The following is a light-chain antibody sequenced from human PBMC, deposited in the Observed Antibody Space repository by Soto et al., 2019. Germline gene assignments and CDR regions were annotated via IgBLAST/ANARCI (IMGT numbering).Light chain of an antibody. V-gene: IGLV1-51*01. J-gene: IGLJ1*01. Sequence: VLTHPPSVSAAAGQKFTIACSGGSSNIGGNSVSWYQQLPGTAPKLLIYDDNKRPSGIPDRFSGSKSGTSATLGITGFQTGDEADYYCGSWDSSLSAYVFGTGTKVTVL. CDR1: SSNIGGNS. CDR3: GSWDSSLSAYV. CDR2: DDN.